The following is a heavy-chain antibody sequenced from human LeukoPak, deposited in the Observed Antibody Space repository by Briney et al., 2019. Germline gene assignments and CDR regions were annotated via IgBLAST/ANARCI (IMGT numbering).Heavy chain of an antibody. Sequence: ASETLSLTCAVYGGSFSGYYWSWIRQPPGKGLEWRGEINHSGSTNDKQSLKSRVTISVATSKNQFSLKLSSVTAADTAVYYCARGRILDPWGQGTLVTVSS. J-gene: IGHJ5*02. D-gene: IGHD2-21*01. CDR1: GGSFSGYY. V-gene: IGHV4-34*01. CDR3: ARGRILDP. CDR2: INHSGST.